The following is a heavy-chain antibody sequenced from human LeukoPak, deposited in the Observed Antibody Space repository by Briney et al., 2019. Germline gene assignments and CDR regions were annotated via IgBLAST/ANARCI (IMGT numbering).Heavy chain of an antibody. V-gene: IGHV1-18*01. CDR1: GYSFTSYG. Sequence: ASVKVSFKASGYSFTSYGRSWVRQAPGQRLEWMGWISTYNGNTDYAQNLQGRVTMTTDTSTSTAYMELRSLRSDDTAVYYCARRAVAAPGALDYWGQGTLVTVSS. CDR3: ARRAVAAPGALDY. CDR2: ISTYNGNT. J-gene: IGHJ4*02. D-gene: IGHD6-19*01.